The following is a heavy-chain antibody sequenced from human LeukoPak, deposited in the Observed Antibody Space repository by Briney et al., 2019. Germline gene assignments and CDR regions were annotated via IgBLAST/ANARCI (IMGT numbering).Heavy chain of an antibody. CDR3: ARDSTSGSYGQDYFDY. V-gene: IGHV4-59*12. CDR1: GGSISSYY. Sequence: SETLSLTCTVSGGSISSYYWSWLRQPPGKGLEWIGYIYYSGSTNYNPSLKSRVTISVDTSKNQFSLKLSSVTAADTAVYYCARDSTSGSYGQDYFDYWGQGTLVTVSS. J-gene: IGHJ4*02. CDR2: IYYSGST. D-gene: IGHD3-10*01.